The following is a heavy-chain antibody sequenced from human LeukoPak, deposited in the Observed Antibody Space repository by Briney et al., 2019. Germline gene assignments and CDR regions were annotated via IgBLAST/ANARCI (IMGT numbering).Heavy chain of an antibody. CDR3: ARVASSGPRTWFDP. D-gene: IGHD6-19*01. CDR1: GYSISSGYY. V-gene: IGHV4-38-2*01. CDR2: IYHSGST. J-gene: IGHJ5*02. Sequence: SETLSLTCAVSGYSISSGYYRGWIRQPPGKGLEWIGSIYHSGSTYYNPSLKSRVTISVDTSKNQFSLKLSSVTAADTAVYYCARVASSGPRTWFDPWGQGTLVTVSS.